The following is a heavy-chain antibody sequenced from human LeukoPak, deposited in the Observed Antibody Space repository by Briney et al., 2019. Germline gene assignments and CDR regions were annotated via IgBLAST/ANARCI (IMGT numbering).Heavy chain of an antibody. J-gene: IGHJ6*02. Sequence: ASVKVSCKASGYTFTSYDINWVRQATGQGREWMGWMNPKSGNTGYAQARQGRVTMTRTTSISTASMEMSRLSSEATAAYYCDRISGANCGYYYYYGMAVWGQGPTVTVSS. V-gene: IGHV1-8*01. CDR2: MNPKSGNT. CDR3: DRISGANCGYYYYYGMAV. CDR1: GYTFTSYD. D-gene: IGHD4/OR15-4a*01.